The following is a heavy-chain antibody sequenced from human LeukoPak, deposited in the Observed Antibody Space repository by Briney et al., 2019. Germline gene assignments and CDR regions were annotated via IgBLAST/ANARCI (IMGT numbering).Heavy chain of an antibody. CDR3: ARLVTFGGPTDS. Sequence: GGSLRLSCAASGFAFSTYWMSWVRQAPGKGLEWVANIRQDGGEKYFLDSVKGRFTVSRDDAKNSLYLQMNSLRAEDTAVFYCARLVTFGGPTDSWGQGTLVTVSS. V-gene: IGHV3-7*01. CDR2: IRQDGGEK. J-gene: IGHJ4*02. CDR1: GFAFSTYW. D-gene: IGHD3-16*01.